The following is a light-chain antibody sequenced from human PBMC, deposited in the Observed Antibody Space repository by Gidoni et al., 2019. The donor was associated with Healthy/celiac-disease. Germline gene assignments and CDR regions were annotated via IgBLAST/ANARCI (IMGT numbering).Light chain of an antibody. CDR2: GAS. Sequence: DIVLTQPPGTLSLSPGERATLSCRASQSVSSSYLAWYQQKPGQAPRLRIYGASSRATGIPDRFSGSGSGTDFTLTISRLEPEDFAVYYCQQYGSSLWTFGQGNKVEIK. V-gene: IGKV3-20*01. CDR3: QQYGSSLWT. J-gene: IGKJ1*01. CDR1: QSVSSSY.